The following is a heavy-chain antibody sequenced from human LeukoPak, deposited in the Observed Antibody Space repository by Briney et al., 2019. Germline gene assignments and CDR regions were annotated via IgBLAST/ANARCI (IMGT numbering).Heavy chain of an antibody. Sequence: PGGSLRLSCAASGFTASSTYMSWVRQSPGKGLEWVSVVYKDGKMFYIDSVKGRFAISRDTSKNTVYLQMNNLRAEDTAVYYCASRHCSGGDCYFAGADPFDHWGQGTLVTVSS. J-gene: IGHJ4*02. V-gene: IGHV3-53*01. D-gene: IGHD2-21*01. CDR2: VYKDGKM. CDR1: GFTASSTY. CDR3: ASRHCSGGDCYFAGADPFDH.